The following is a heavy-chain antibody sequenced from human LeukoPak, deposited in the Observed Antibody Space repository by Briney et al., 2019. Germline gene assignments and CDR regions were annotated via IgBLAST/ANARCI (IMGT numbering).Heavy chain of an antibody. J-gene: IGHJ5*02. V-gene: IGHV1-46*01. CDR2: INPSGGST. D-gene: IGHD1-7*01. CDR1: GYTFTSYY. CDR3: AAGRGDWNYVTGPRFDP. Sequence: ASVKVSCKASGYTFTSYYMHWVRQAPGQGLEWMGIINPSGGSTSYAQKFQGRVTMTRDTSTSTVYMELSSLRSEDTAVYYCAAGRGDWNYVTGPRFDPWGQGTLVTVSS.